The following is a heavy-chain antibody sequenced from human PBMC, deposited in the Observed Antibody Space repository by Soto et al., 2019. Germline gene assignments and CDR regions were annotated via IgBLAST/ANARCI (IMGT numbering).Heavy chain of an antibody. CDR2: ISSSSSTI. V-gene: IGHV3-48*01. CDR1: GFTFSSYS. Sequence: EVQLVESGGGLVQPGGSLRLSCAASGFTFSSYSMNWVRQAPGKGLEWVSYISSSSSTIYYADSVKGRFTISRDNAKNSLYLQMNSLRAEHTAVYYCARGGGCSGGRCNFDYWGQGTLVTVSS. J-gene: IGHJ4*02. D-gene: IGHD2-15*01. CDR3: ARGGGCSGGRCNFDY.